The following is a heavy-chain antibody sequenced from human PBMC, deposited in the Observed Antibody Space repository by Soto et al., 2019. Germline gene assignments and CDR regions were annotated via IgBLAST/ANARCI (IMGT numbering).Heavy chain of an antibody. J-gene: IGHJ4*02. D-gene: IGHD3-22*01. CDR3: ARASGYYWYDY. Sequence: QVQLVQSGAEVKKPGASVKVSCKASGYTFTSYAMHWVCQAPGQRLEWMGWINAGNGNTKYSQKFQGRVTITRDTSASTAYMELSSLRAEDTAVYYCARASGYYWYDYWGQGTLVTVSS. CDR2: INAGNGNT. V-gene: IGHV1-3*01. CDR1: GYTFTSYA.